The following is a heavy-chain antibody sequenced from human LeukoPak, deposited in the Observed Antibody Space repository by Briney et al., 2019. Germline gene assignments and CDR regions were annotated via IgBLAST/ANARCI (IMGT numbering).Heavy chain of an antibody. Sequence: SETLSLTCTVSGGSISSYYWSWIRQPPGKGLEGIGYIYYSVSTNYNPSLKSRVTISVDTSKNQVSLNLTSATPADTAVYYCARGWGYFDYWGQGTLVTVSS. CDR1: GGSISSYY. J-gene: IGHJ4*02. D-gene: IGHD3-16*01. V-gene: IGHV4-59*13. CDR3: ARGWGYFDY. CDR2: IYYSVST.